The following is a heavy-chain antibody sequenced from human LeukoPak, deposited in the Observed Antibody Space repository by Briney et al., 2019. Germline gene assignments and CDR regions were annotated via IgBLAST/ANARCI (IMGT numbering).Heavy chain of an antibody. Sequence: GASVKVSCKASGYTFTSYAMHWVRQAPGQRLEWMGWINAGNGNTKYSQKFQGRVTITRDTSASTAYMELSSLRSEDTAVYYCARDQYYYGSGSYHDYWGQGTLVTVSS. D-gene: IGHD3-10*01. CDR2: INAGNGNT. J-gene: IGHJ4*02. CDR3: ARDQYYYGSGSYHDY. V-gene: IGHV1-3*01. CDR1: GYTFTSYA.